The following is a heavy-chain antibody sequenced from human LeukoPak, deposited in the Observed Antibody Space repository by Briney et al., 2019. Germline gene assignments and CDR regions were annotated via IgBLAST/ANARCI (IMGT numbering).Heavy chain of an antibody. D-gene: IGHD4-17*01. CDR2: ISYDGTNK. V-gene: IGHV3-30*04. J-gene: IGHJ4*02. Sequence: GGSLRLSCAASGFTFSSYAMHWVRQAPGKGLEWVAVISYDGTNKHHADSVKGRFTISRDNSKNTLYLQMNSLRAEDTAVYYCARSQGSTTVTTLDYWGQGTRVTVSS. CDR1: GFTFSSYA. CDR3: ARSQGSTTVTTLDY.